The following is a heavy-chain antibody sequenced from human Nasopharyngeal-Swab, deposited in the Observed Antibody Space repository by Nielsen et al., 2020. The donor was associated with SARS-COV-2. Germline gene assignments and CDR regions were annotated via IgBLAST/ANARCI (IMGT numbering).Heavy chain of an antibody. D-gene: IGHD6-13*01. V-gene: IGHV1-69*06. J-gene: IGHJ5*02. CDR3: ARGLIAAAMANWFDP. CDR2: IIPIFGTA. CDR1: GGTFSSYA. Sequence: SVKVSCKASGGTFSSYAISWVRQAPAHGLEWMGGIIPIFGTANYAQKFQGRVTIIADKSTSTAYMELSSLRSEDTAVYYCARGLIAAAMANWFDPWGQGTLVTVSS.